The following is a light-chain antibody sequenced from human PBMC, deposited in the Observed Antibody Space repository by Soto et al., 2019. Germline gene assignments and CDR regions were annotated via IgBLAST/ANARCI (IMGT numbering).Light chain of an antibody. CDR2: KAS. J-gene: IGKJ1*01. Sequence: DIQMTQSPSTLSGSVGDRVTITCRASQTISSWLAWYQQKPGKAPKLLIYKASTLKSGVPSRFSGSGSGTEFTLTLSSLQPDDFATYYCQHYNSYSEEFGQGTKVELK. V-gene: IGKV1-5*03. CDR1: QTISSW. CDR3: QHYNSYSEE.